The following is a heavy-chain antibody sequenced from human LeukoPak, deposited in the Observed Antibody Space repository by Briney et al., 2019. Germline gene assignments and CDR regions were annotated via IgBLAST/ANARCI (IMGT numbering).Heavy chain of an antibody. CDR3: ARDPGYGLVIIHPYYFDY. D-gene: IGHD3/OR15-3a*01. V-gene: IGHV3-11*04. CDR2: ISSSGSTI. CDR1: GFTFSDYY. J-gene: IGHJ4*02. Sequence: PGGSLRLSCAASGFTFSDYYMSWIRQAPGKGLEWVSYISSSGSTIYYADSVKGRFTISRDNAKNSLYLQMNSLRAEDTAVYYCARDPGYGLVIIHPYYFDYWGQGTLVTVSS.